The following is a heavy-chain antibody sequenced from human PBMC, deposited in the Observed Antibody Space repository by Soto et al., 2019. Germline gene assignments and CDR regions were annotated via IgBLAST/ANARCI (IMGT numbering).Heavy chain of an antibody. V-gene: IGHV5-51*01. CDR3: AASIFYYGMDV. CDR2: IYPGDSDT. CDR1: GYTFTNYW. J-gene: IGHJ6*02. Sequence: GESLKISCKGSGYTFTNYWIGWVRQMPGKGPEWMGIIYPGDSDTKYNPSLQGQVTISADKSITTTYLQWSSLKASDTAIYYCAASIFYYGMDVWGQGTTVTVSS.